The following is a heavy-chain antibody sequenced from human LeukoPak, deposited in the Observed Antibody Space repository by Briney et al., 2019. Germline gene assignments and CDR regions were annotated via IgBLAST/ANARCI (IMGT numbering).Heavy chain of an antibody. CDR1: GYTFTGYY. V-gene: IGHV1-2*02. J-gene: IGHJ4*02. Sequence: ASVKVSRKASGYTFTGYYMHWVRQAPGQGLEWMGWINPNSGGTNYAQKFQGRVTMTRDTSISTAYMELSRLRSDDTAVYYCARSRISRLLRLDYWGQGTLVTVSS. D-gene: IGHD2-21*02. CDR2: INPNSGGT. CDR3: ARSRISRLLRLDY.